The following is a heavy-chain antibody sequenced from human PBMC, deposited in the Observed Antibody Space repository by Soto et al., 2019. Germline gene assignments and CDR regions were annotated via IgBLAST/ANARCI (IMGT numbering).Heavy chain of an antibody. CDR3: ARSVTAGHKGLEI. CDR2: IIPSFGTS. CDR1: GGTFSSSA. J-gene: IGHJ3*02. D-gene: IGHD1-1*01. V-gene: IGHV1-69*06. Sequence: QVQLEQSGAEVRKPGSSVKVSCKASGGTFSSSAINWLRQAPGQGPEWMGGIIPSFGTSNYIQKLRGRVTVTADTGPNTVYTEATSLTSEGTAMYYSARSVTAGHKGLEIWCQGTMVSVSP.